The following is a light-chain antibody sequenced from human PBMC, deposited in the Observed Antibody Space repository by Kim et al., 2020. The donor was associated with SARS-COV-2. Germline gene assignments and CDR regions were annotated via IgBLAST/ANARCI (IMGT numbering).Light chain of an antibody. CDR1: SSDVGAYNY. CDR2: AVT. Sequence: SPEQSVTLSGTGTSSDVGAYNYVSWYQQHPGKAPKLMIYAVTQRPSGVPERFSGSKSGNTASLTVSGLQAEDEADYYCSSYAGSVVFGTGTKVTVL. J-gene: IGLJ1*01. V-gene: IGLV2-8*01. CDR3: SSYAGSVV.